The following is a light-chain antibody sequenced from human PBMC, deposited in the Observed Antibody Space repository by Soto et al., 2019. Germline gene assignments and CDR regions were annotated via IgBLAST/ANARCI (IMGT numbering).Light chain of an antibody. Sequence: DIQMTQSPSSLSACVGDRVTITCRARQSISSYLNWYQQKPGKAPKLLIYAASSLQSGVPSRFSGSGSGTDFTLTISSLQPEDFATYYCQQSYSTPWYTFGQGTKLEIK. CDR2: AAS. V-gene: IGKV1-39*01. J-gene: IGKJ2*01. CDR1: QSISSY. CDR3: QQSYSTPWYT.